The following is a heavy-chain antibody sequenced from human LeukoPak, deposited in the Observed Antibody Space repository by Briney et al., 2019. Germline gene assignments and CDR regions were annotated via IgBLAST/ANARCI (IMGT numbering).Heavy chain of an antibody. D-gene: IGHD3-3*02. CDR3: AYSDSAPSLDS. CDR1: GNTFTGYY. V-gene: IGHV1-2*02. J-gene: IGHJ5*02. Sequence: ASVKVCCKASGNTFTGYYIHWVRQAPGQGVEWMGWISPHSDDTKYAQMFRGRFTMTRDTSFSTAYMELSRLTSDDTAVYYCAYSDSAPSLDSWGQGTLVTVSS. CDR2: ISPHSDDT.